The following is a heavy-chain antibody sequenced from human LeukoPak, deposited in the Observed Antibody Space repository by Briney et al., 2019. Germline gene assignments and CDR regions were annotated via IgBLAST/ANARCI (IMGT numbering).Heavy chain of an antibody. CDR1: GYSFTIYW. D-gene: IGHD3-10*01. CDR2: IYPDDSDT. CDR3: ARRAYYSVSGSYRWFDS. V-gene: IGHV5-51*01. J-gene: IGHJ5*01. Sequence: GESLKISCEGSGYSFTIYWIGWVRQMPGKGLEWMGMIYPDDSDTRYSPSFQGQVTISVDKSISTAYLQWSSLKASDTAMYYCARRAYYSVSGSYRWFDSWGQGTLVTVSS.